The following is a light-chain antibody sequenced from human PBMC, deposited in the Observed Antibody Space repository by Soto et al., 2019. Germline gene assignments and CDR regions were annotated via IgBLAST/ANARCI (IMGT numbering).Light chain of an antibody. CDR3: TSYISCNNDV. CDR1: SSDVGGYNY. J-gene: IGLJ1*01. V-gene: IGLV2-8*01. CDR2: EVN. Sequence: QSALTQPPSASGSPGQSVTISCTGTSSDVGGYNYVSWYQQHPGKAPKLLIYEVNKRPSGVPDRFSGSKSGNTASLTVSGLQAEVEANYYCTSYISCNNDVFGTGTKVTVL.